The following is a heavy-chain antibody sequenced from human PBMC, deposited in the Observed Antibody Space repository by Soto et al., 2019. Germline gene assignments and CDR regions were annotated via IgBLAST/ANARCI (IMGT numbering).Heavy chain of an antibody. CDR3: AREMATISGDAFDI. J-gene: IGHJ3*02. Sequence: GASVKVSCKASGGTFSSYAISWVRQAPGQGLEWMGGIIPIFGTANYAQKFQGRVTITADESTSTAYMELSSLRSEDTAVYYCAREMATISGDAFDIWGQGTMVPVSS. D-gene: IGHD5-12*01. CDR1: GGTFSSYA. CDR2: IIPIFGTA. V-gene: IGHV1-69*13.